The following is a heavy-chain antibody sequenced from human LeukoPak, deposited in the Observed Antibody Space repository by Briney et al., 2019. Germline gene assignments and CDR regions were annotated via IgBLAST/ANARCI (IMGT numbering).Heavy chain of an antibody. CDR1: GFTFSSYA. Sequence: PGGSLRLSCAAPGFTFSSYAMSWVRQAPGKRLEWVSAISGSGGSTYYADSVKGRFTISRDNSKNTLYLQMNSLRAEDTAVYYCAAYCSGGSCYSSDYWGQGTLVTVSS. CDR3: AAYCSGGSCYSSDY. V-gene: IGHV3-23*01. J-gene: IGHJ4*02. CDR2: ISGSGGST. D-gene: IGHD2-15*01.